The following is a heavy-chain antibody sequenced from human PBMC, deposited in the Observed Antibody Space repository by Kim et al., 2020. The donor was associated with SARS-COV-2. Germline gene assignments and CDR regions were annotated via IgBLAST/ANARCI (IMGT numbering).Heavy chain of an antibody. D-gene: IGHD3-3*01. Sequence: PSLKSRVTISVDTSKNQFSLKLSSVTAADTAVYYCARGLNHITIFGRGGPWGQGTLVTVSS. V-gene: IGHV4-34*01. J-gene: IGHJ5*02. CDR3: ARGLNHITIFGRGGP.